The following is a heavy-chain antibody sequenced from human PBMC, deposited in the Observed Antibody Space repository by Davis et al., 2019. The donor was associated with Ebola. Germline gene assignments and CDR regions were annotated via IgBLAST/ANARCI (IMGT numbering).Heavy chain of an antibody. D-gene: IGHD1-1*01. V-gene: IGHV3-30*04. CDR1: GFTFSDYA. J-gene: IGHJ4*02. CDR3: ARALHDEVLDY. CDR2: TSHNERER. Sequence: PGGSLRLSCAASGFTFSDYALNWVRQAPGKGLEWVAVTSHNERERFYGESVQGRFTISRDNSENVLYLQMDSLRPDDTAIYFCARALHDEVLDYWGQGTLVTVSS.